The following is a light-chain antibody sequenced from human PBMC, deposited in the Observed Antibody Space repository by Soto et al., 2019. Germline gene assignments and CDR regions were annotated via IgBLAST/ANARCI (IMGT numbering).Light chain of an antibody. CDR2: DAS. Sequence: EILMTQSPSTLTVSPGERATLSCRASQNIGRTLAWYQQIPGQAPRLPFYDASTRATGIPARFRASGSGTEFTLTITSLPSEDFEVHYCQQYNQWPHPFGGGTKVDIK. CDR3: QQYNQWPHP. CDR1: QNIGRT. V-gene: IGKV3-15*01. J-gene: IGKJ4*01.